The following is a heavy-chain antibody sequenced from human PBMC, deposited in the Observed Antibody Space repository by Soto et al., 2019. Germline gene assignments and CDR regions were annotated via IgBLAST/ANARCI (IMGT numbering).Heavy chain of an antibody. V-gene: IGHV3-49*03. D-gene: IGHD2-2*01. Sequence: PGGSLRLSCTASGFTFGDYAMSWFRQDPGKGLEWVGFIRSKAYGGTTEYAASVKGRFTISRDDSKSIAYLQMNSLETEDTAVYYCTRGVIVVVPAATQGGDAFDIWGQGTMVTVSS. CDR2: IRSKAYGGTT. J-gene: IGHJ3*02. CDR3: TRGVIVVVPAATQGGDAFDI. CDR1: GFTFGDYA.